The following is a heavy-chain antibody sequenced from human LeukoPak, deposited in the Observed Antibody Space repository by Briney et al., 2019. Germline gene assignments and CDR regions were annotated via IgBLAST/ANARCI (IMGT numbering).Heavy chain of an antibody. D-gene: IGHD3-3*01. CDR3: ASYRFLEWLFPGGWFDP. CDR1: GFTFSDYY. V-gene: IGHV3-11*01. J-gene: IGHJ5*02. CDR2: ISSSGSTI. Sequence: GGSLRLSCAASGFTFSDYYMSWIRQAPGKGLEWVSYISSSGSTIYYADSVKGRFTISRDNAKNSLYLQMNSLRAEDTAVYYCASYRFLEWLFPGGWFDPWGQGTLVTVSS.